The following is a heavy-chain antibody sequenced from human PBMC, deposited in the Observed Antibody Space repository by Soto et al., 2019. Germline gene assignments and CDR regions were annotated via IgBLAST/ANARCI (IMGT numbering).Heavy chain of an antibody. CDR1: GFTFSSYG. J-gene: IGHJ4*02. D-gene: IGHD6-6*01. CDR2: ISYDGSNK. CDR3: AKKVSSSSHLPDY. V-gene: IGHV3-30*18. Sequence: PGGSLRLSCAASGFTFSSYGMHWVRQAPGKGLEWVAVISYDGSNKYYADSVKGRFTISRDNSKNTLYLQMNSLRAEDTAVYYCAKKVSSSSHLPDYWGQGTLVTVYS.